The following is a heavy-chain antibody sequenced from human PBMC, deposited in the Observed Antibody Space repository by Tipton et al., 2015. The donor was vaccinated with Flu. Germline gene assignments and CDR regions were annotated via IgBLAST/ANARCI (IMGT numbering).Heavy chain of an antibody. D-gene: IGHD6-13*01. Sequence: SLRLSCAASGFTVSSNYMSWVRQAPGKGLEWVSVIYSGGSTYYADSVKGRFTISRHNSKNTLYLQMNSLRAEDTAVYYCAAVRAAAAGFGAFDIWGQGTMVTVSS. CDR2: IYSGGST. CDR3: AAVRAAAAGFGAFDI. V-gene: IGHV3-53*04. J-gene: IGHJ3*02. CDR1: GFTVSSNY.